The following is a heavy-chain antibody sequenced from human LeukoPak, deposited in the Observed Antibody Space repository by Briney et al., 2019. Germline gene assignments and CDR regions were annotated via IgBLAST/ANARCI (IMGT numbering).Heavy chain of an antibody. V-gene: IGHV3-30*18. CDR3: EKDTHYYDSSRYFQH. CDR1: GFTFSSYG. Sequence: PGRSLRLSCAASGFTFSSYGMHWVRQAPGKGLEWVAVISYDGSNKYYADSVKGRFTISRDNSKNTLYLQMNSLRAEDTAVYYCEKDTHYYDSSRYFQHWGQGTLVTVSS. CDR2: ISYDGSNK. J-gene: IGHJ1*01. D-gene: IGHD3-22*01.